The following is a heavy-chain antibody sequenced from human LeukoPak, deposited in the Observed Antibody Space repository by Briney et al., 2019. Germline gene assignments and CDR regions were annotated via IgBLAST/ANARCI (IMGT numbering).Heavy chain of an antibody. J-gene: IGHJ4*02. V-gene: IGHV3-53*04. Sequence: GGSLRLSCAASGFTVSSNYMSWVRQAPGKGLEWVSVIYSGGSTYYADSVKGRFTISRHNSKNTLYLQMNSLRSEDTAVYYCARVGVDGRKPKSTAVWFGYWGQGTLVTVSS. CDR3: ARVGVDGRKPKSTAVWFGY. CDR1: GFTVSSNY. CDR2: IYSGGST. D-gene: IGHD2-15*01.